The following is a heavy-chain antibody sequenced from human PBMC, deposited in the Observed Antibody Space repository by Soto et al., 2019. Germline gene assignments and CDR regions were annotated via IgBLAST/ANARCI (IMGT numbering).Heavy chain of an antibody. CDR3: PRDSTGYYEVYYGMDV. D-gene: IGHD3-22*01. Sequence: SGGSLRLSCTASGFTFGDYAMSWFRQAPGKGLEWVGFIRSKAYGGTTEYAASVKGRFTISRDDSKSIAYLQMNSLKTEDTAVYYCPRDSTGYYEVYYGMDVWGQGTTVTVSS. J-gene: IGHJ6*02. V-gene: IGHV3-49*03. CDR1: GFTFGDYA. CDR2: IRSKAYGGTT.